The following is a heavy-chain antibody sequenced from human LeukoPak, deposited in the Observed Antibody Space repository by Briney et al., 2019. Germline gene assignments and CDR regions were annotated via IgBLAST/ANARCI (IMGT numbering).Heavy chain of an antibody. V-gene: IGHV1-2*02. CDR3: ARGSRDGYNWSY. CDR2: INPNSGGT. D-gene: IGHD5-24*01. Sequence: ASVKVSCKASGYTFTGYYMHWVRQAPGQGLEWMRWINPNSGGTNYAQKFQGRVTMTRDTSISTAYMELSRLRSDDAAVYYCARGSRDGYNWSYWGQGTLVTVSS. J-gene: IGHJ4*02. CDR1: GYTFTGYY.